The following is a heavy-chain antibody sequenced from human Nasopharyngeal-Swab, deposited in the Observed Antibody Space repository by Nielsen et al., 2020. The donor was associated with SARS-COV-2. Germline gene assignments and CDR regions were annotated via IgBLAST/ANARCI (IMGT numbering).Heavy chain of an antibody. CDR1: GYTFTSYY. Sequence: ASVKVSCKASGYTFTSYYMHWVRQAPGQGLEWMGIINPSGGSTSYAQKFQGRVTMTTDTSTSTVYMELSSLRSEDTAVYYCARAYFEGEIDYWGQGTLVTVSS. V-gene: IGHV1-46*01. CDR2: INPSGGST. J-gene: IGHJ4*02. D-gene: IGHD3-9*01. CDR3: ARAYFEGEIDY.